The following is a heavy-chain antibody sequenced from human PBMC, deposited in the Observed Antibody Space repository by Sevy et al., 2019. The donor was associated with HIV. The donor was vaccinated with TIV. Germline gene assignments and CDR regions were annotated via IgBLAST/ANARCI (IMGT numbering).Heavy chain of an antibody. CDR3: ARDLEFYDSGDYGPALMPDY. D-gene: IGHD4-17*01. J-gene: IGHJ4*02. V-gene: IGHV3-33*08. Sequence: GRSLRLSCAASGFTFSSYAMHWVRQAPGKGLEWVAVIWFDGSNTYYADSVKGRFTISRDIAKNTLHLQMNSLRAEDTAVYYCARDLEFYDSGDYGPALMPDYWGQGTLVTVSS. CDR1: GFTFSSYA. CDR2: IWFDGSNT.